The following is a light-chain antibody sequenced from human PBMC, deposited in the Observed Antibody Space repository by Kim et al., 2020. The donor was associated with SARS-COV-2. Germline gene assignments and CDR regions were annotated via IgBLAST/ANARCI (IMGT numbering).Light chain of an antibody. CDR3: QAWDSSTEVV. Sequence: PGQTASITCYGDKLGDKYACWYQQKPGQSPVLVIYQDSKRPSGIPERFSGSNSGNTATLTISGTQAMDEADYYCQAWDSSTEVVFGGGTQLTVL. V-gene: IGLV3-1*01. CDR2: QDS. CDR1: KLGDKY. J-gene: IGLJ2*01.